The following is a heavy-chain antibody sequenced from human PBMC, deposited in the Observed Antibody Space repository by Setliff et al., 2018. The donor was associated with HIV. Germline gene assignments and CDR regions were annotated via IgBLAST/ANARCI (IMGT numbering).Heavy chain of an antibody. CDR3: ARAQGVDYYDSLGY. CDR2: ISNSGSTK. CDR1: GFIFSDYY. D-gene: IGHD3-16*01. Sequence: GGSLRLSCAASGFIFSDYYMSWIRQAPGKGLEWLSYISNSGSTKYYADSVKGRFTISRDNAKNSLYLQMNSLRAEDTAVYYCARAQGVDYYDSLGYWGQGTLVTVSS. J-gene: IGHJ4*02. V-gene: IGHV3-11*04.